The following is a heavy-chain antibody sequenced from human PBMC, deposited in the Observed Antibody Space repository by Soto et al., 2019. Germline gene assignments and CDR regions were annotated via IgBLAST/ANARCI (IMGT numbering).Heavy chain of an antibody. D-gene: IGHD3-16*01. CDR3: GSVMGDWGNYYYYYGMDV. CDR1: CASLNSSY. CDR2: VYYAGAT. J-gene: IGHJ6*02. V-gene: IGHV4-59*01. Sequence: SETLSLTCTVSCASLNSSYWDWIRQPPGKGPEWIGYVYYAGATNYNPSLESRVTISPDTSRNQFSLNLRSVTAADTAVYYCGSVMGDWGNYYYYYGMDVLGQGTSVTVSS.